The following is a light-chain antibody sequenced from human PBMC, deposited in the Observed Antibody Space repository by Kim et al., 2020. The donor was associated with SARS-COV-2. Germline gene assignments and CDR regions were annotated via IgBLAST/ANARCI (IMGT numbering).Light chain of an antibody. J-gene: IGLJ3*02. Sequence: SVAPGKTARITCGGNNIGSKSVHWYQQRRGQAPVLVIYYDIDRPSGIPERFSGYNSGNTATLTISRVEAGDEADYFCQVWDTGSGVFGGGTQLTVL. V-gene: IGLV3-21*04. CDR3: QVWDTGSGV. CDR1: NIGSKS. CDR2: YDI.